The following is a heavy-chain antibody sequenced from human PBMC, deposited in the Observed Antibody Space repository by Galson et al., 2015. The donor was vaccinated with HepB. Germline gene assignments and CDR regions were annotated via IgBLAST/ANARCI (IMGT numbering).Heavy chain of an antibody. J-gene: IGHJ5*02. Sequence: SVKVSCKASGYTFTGYYMHWVRQAPGQGLEWMGRINPNSGGTNYAQKFQGRVTMTRDTSISTAYMELSRLRSDDTAVYYCARALSIESNWSDPWGQGTLVTVSS. V-gene: IGHV1-2*06. CDR3: ARALSIESNWSDP. D-gene: IGHD6-6*01. CDR2: INPNSGGT. CDR1: GYTFTGYY.